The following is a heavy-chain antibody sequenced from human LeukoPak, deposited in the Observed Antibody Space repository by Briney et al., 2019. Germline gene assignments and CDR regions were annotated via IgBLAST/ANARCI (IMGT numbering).Heavy chain of an antibody. CDR3: ARTAGSFRFDY. Sequence: SETLSLTCAVYGGSFSDYYWNWIRQSPGKGLEWIGEINHSGSTNYNPSLKSRVTISVDTSQNQFSLTVSSVTAADTAVYYCARTAGSFRFDYWGQGTLVTVSS. CDR2: INHSGST. D-gene: IGHD6-13*01. J-gene: IGHJ4*02. CDR1: GGSFSDYY. V-gene: IGHV4-34*01.